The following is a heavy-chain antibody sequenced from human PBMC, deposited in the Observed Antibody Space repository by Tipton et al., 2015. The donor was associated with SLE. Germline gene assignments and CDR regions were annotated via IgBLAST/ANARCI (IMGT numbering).Heavy chain of an antibody. CDR2: IYYSGST. J-gene: IGHJ6*03. V-gene: IGHV4-38-2*01. CDR1: SYSISSGYY. D-gene: IGHD3-16*01. Sequence: TLSLTCAVSSYSISSGYYWGWIRQPPGKGLEWIGSIYYSGSTYYNPSLKSRVTISVDTSKNQFSLKLSSVTAADTAVYYCARHYGPMDVWGKGTTVTVSS. CDR3: ARHYGPMDV.